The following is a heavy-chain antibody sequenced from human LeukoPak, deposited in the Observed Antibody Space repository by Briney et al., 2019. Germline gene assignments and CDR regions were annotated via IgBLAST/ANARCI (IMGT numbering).Heavy chain of an antibody. CDR3: AKDGGTHFDH. D-gene: IGHD1-26*01. Sequence: GGSLRLSCAASGFTFSIYAMSWVRQAPGKGPEWVSYISSSGTTISYAQSVKGRFTITRDNAQNSLTLHMNTLRADDTAVYYCAKDGGTHFDHWGQGTLVTVSS. V-gene: IGHV3-48*01. CDR1: GFTFSIYA. J-gene: IGHJ4*02. CDR2: ISSSGTTI.